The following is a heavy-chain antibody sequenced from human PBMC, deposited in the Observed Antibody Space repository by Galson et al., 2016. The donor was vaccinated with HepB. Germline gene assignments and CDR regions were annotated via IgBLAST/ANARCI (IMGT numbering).Heavy chain of an antibody. CDR3: ARGERIVGATLGQTFDY. CDR1: GFTFSDYS. Sequence: SLRLSCAASGFTFSDYSMNWVRQAPGEGLEYVSSISSGSVYKFYADSVRGRFTISRDNARDSLYVEMNNLRAEDTAVYYCARGERIVGATLGQTFDYWGQGTLVTASS. V-gene: IGHV3-21*01. J-gene: IGHJ4*02. CDR2: ISSGSVYK. D-gene: IGHD1-26*01.